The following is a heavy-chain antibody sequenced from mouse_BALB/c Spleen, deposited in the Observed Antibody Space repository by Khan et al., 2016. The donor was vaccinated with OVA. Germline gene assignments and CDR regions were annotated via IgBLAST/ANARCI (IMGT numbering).Heavy chain of an antibody. Sequence: QMQLKESGPGLVAPSQSPSITCTVSGFSLTGYGVNWVRQPPGKGLEWLGMIWGDGSTDYNSALKSRLNLSKDNSKSQVFLKMNSLQTDDTARYYCARAYYGNYREAMDYWGQGTSVTVSS. V-gene: IGHV2-6-7*01. CDR1: GFSLTGYG. CDR3: ARAYYGNYREAMDY. CDR2: IWGDGST. J-gene: IGHJ4*01. D-gene: IGHD2-10*01.